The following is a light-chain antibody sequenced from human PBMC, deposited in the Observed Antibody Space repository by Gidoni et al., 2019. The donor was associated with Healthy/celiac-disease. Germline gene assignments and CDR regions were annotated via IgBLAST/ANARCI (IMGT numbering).Light chain of an antibody. CDR1: QSVLYSSNNKNY. CDR2: WAS. J-gene: IGKJ2*01. Sequence: DNVMTQSPDPLAVSLCERATINCKSSQSVLYSSNNKNYLAWYQQKPGQPPKLLIYWASTRESGVPDRFSGSGSGTDFTLTISSLQAEDVAVYYCQQYYSTLLYTFGQGTKLEIK. CDR3: QQYYSTLLYT. V-gene: IGKV4-1*01.